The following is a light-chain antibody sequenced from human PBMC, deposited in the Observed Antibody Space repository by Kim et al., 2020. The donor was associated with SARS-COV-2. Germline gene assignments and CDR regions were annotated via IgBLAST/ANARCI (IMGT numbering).Light chain of an antibody. J-gene: IGKJ2*01. CDR3: QQRGLWPYT. Sequence: SLAPGERATRSGRASESVGSFFAWYKQIPGQPPTLLMYDATHRASGIPARISGSGSGTDFTLTISSLEPADFAVYFCQQRGLWPYTFGQGTKLEI. CDR1: ESVGSF. V-gene: IGKV3-11*01. CDR2: DAT.